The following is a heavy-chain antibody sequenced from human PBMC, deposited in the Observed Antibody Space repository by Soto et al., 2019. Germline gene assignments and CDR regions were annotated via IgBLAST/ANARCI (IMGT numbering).Heavy chain of an antibody. D-gene: IGHD2-2*01. CDR1: GYSFTDYW. CDR3: AGIPYCSSTSCYFPRVWWFDP. Sequence: HGESLKISCTASGYSFTDYWIGWVRQRPGKGLEWMAIINPGGSDTRYSPSFQGQVTISVDKSISTAYLQWSSLRASETAMYYCAGIPYCSSTSCYFPRVWWFDPWGQGTLVTVSS. CDR2: INPGGSDT. J-gene: IGHJ5*02. V-gene: IGHV5-51*01.